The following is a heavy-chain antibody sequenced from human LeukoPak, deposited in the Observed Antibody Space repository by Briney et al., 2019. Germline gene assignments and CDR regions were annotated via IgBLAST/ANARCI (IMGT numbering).Heavy chain of an antibody. J-gene: IGHJ4*02. CDR3: ARHDATYDILTGYSPNNYFDY. CDR2: IYYSGST. Sequence: SETLSLTCTVSGGSISSSRYYWGWLRQPPGKGLEWFGSIYYSGSTYYNPSLKSRVTISVDTSKNQFSLTLSSVTAADTAVYYCARHDATYDILTGYSPNNYFDYWGQGTLVTVSS. V-gene: IGHV4-39*01. D-gene: IGHD3-9*01. CDR1: GGSISSSRYY.